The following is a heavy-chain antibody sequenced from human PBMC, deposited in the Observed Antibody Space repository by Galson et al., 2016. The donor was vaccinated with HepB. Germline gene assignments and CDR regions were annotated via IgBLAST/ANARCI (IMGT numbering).Heavy chain of an antibody. Sequence: SLRLSCAASGFTFNNYAMTWVRQTPGKGLEWVSVVSGTGGTTYYADSVKGRFTISRDNSKNTLYLQMNSLRAEDTAVYYCAKDGTGLSCSGTYLDFWGQGILVTVSS. CDR3: AKDGTGLSCSGTYLDF. J-gene: IGHJ4*02. CDR1: GFTFNNYA. CDR2: VSGTGGTT. D-gene: IGHD6-25*01. V-gene: IGHV3-23*01.